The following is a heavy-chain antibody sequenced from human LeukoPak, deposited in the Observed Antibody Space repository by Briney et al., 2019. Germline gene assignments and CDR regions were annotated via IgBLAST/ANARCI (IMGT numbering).Heavy chain of an antibody. Sequence: SETLSLTCAVYGGSFSGYYWTWIRQAPGKGLEWIGEINPSGRISYNPSLKSRLTISVDASKNQFSLNLRSLTAADTAVYYCARGRQEVSMIVVIMTAVSYYLDVWGKGTTVTVS. V-gene: IGHV4-34*01. CDR3: ARGRQEVSMIVVIMTAVSYYLDV. CDR2: INPSGRI. D-gene: IGHD3-22*01. CDR1: GGSFSGYY. J-gene: IGHJ6*03.